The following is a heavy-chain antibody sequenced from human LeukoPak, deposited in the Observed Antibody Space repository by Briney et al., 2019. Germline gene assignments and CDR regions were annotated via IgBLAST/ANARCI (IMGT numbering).Heavy chain of an antibody. Sequence: GASVKVSCKASGYTFTVYSINWLRQAPGQGLEWMGWITTSTGKPTYAQGFTGRFVFSLDTSVSTTYLHINNLKAEDTAVYYCARDASMINFDYWGQGSLVTVSS. CDR2: ITTSTGKP. CDR3: ARDASMINFDY. CDR1: GYTFTVYS. V-gene: IGHV7-4-1*02. D-gene: IGHD3-16*01. J-gene: IGHJ4*02.